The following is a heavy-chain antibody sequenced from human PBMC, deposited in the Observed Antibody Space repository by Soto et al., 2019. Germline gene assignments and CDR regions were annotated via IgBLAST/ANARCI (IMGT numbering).Heavy chain of an antibody. V-gene: IGHV4-31*03. CDR2: IYYSGST. D-gene: IGHD5-18*01. CDR3: ARAYSYGGLLNDAFDI. Sequence: SETLSLTCTVSGGSISSGGYYWSWIRQHPGKGLEWIGYIYYSGSTYYNPSLKSRVTISVDTSKNQFSLKLSSVTAADTAVYYCARAYSYGGLLNDAFDIWGQGTMVTV. J-gene: IGHJ3*02. CDR1: GGSISSGGYY.